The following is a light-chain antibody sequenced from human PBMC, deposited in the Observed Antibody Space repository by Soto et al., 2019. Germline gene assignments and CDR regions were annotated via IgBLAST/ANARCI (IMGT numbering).Light chain of an antibody. CDR3: RLYGSSQLT. J-gene: IGKJ5*01. V-gene: IGKV3-20*01. CDR2: GAS. Sequence: EIALTQSPGTLSLSPGDEATLSFKASQAVSSKFLAWYQQKPGQAHRVLIYGASSRGTGVRGVLSECRRGLFGTMSIRGLLTEDCGVYYSRLYGSSQLTLGLGTRLEIK. CDR1: QAVSSKF.